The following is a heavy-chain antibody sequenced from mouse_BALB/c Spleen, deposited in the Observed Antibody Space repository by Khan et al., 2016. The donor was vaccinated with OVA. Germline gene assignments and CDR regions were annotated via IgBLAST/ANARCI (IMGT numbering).Heavy chain of an antibody. D-gene: IGHD1-2*01. CDR2: IWAGGST. CDR3: ARELRLGGFAY. J-gene: IGHJ3*01. Sequence: QVQLKESGPGLVAPSQSLSITCTVSGFSLTSYGVHWVRQPPGKGLEWLGVIWAGGSTDYNSALKSRLSISKDNSKSQVFLKMNSLQTDDTARYYCARELRLGGFAYWGQGTLVTVSA. V-gene: IGHV2-9*02. CDR1: GFSLTSYG.